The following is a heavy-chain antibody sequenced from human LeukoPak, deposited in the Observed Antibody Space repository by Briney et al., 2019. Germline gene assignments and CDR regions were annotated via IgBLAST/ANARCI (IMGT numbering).Heavy chain of an antibody. V-gene: IGHV3-9*01. D-gene: IGHD6-13*01. CDR1: GFTFDDYA. Sequence: PGRSLRLSCAASGFTFDDYAMHWVRQAPGKGLEWVSGISWNSGSIGYADSVKGRFTISRDNAKNSLYLQMNSLRAEDTALYYCAKDMEARGSRWKGGDYWGQGTLDTVCS. CDR2: ISWNSGSI. J-gene: IGHJ4*02. CDR3: AKDMEARGSRWKGGDY.